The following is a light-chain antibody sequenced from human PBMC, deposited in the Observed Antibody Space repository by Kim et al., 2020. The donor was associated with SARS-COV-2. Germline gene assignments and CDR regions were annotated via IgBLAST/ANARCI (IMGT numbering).Light chain of an antibody. CDR1: QGIKND. CDR2: AAS. J-gene: IGKJ5*01. Sequence: ECVGGRCTTTCRASQGIKNDLAWYQQKPGKVPQRLIYAASRLQSGVPSRFSGSGPGTEFTLTISSLQPEDFATYYCLQHNGYPFAFGQGTRLEIK. CDR3: LQHNGYPFA. V-gene: IGKV1-17*01.